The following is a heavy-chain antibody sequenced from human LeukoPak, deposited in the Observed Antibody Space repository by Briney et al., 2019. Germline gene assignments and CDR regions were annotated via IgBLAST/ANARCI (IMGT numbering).Heavy chain of an antibody. V-gene: IGHV5-51*01. CDR2: IYPGDSDT. J-gene: IGHJ3*02. D-gene: IGHD2-2*01. CDR3: AKGEDCSSTSCRSPDDAFDI. CDR1: GYSFTSYW. Sequence: LGESLKISCKGSGYSFTSYWIGWVRQMPGKGLEWMGIIYPGDSDTRYSPSFQGQVTISADKSISTAYLQWSSLKASDTAMYYCAKGEDCSSTSCRSPDDAFDIWGQGTMVTVSS.